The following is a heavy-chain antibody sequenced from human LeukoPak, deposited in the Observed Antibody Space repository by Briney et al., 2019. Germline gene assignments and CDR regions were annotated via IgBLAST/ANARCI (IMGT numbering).Heavy chain of an antibody. J-gene: IGHJ4*02. Sequence: GGSLRLSCAASGFTVSSNYMSWVRQAPGKGLEGGSVIYSGGSTYYADAVKGRFTISRDNDKNSLYLQMNSLRDEDTAVYYCARSSGSYYASDYWGQGTLVTVSS. CDR3: ARSSGSYYASDY. V-gene: IGHV3-53*01. D-gene: IGHD1-26*01. CDR2: IYSGGST. CDR1: GFTVSSNY.